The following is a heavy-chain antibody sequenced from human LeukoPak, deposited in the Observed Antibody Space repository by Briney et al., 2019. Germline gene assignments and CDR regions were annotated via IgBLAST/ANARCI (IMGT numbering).Heavy chain of an antibody. CDR2: IKQDGSEK. V-gene: IGHV3-7*01. CDR3: ARAGFRYILTDYFDY. CDR1: GFTFSSYW. D-gene: IGHD3-9*01. J-gene: IGHJ4*02. Sequence: PGGSLRLSCAASGFTFSSYWMSWVRQAPGKGLEWVANIKQDGSEKYYVDSVKGRFTISRDNSKNTLYLQMNSLRAEDTAVYYCARAGFRYILTDYFDYWGQGTLVTVSS.